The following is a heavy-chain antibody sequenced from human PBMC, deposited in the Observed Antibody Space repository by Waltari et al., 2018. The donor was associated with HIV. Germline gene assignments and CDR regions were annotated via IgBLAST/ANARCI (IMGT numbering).Heavy chain of an antibody. D-gene: IGHD6-19*01. V-gene: IGHV3-48*03. J-gene: IGHJ6*02. CDR3: AKAVGDTSGRYWGGDV. CDR2: ISAGGTK. CDR1: GFPFSNYE. Sequence: EVQLVESGGGLVQPGGSLRLPCAGSGFPFSNYELTWVRQVPGKGLEWISYISAGGTKYYADSVKGRFSISRDNAKNSLYLQMNSLRAEDTAVYYCAKAVGDTSGRYWGGDVWGQGTTVTVSS.